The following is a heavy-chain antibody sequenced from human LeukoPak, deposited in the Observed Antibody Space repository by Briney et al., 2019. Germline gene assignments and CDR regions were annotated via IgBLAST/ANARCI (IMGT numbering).Heavy chain of an antibody. D-gene: IGHD1/OR15-1a*01. CDR1: GFTFSSYG. CDR2: ISYDGSKK. Sequence: GGSLRLSCAASGFTFSSYGMHWVRQAPGKGLEWVAVISYDGSKKYYADSVKGRFTISRDNAKNSLYLQMSSLRAEDTAVYYCARDLTSTPLFVYWGQGTLVTVSS. J-gene: IGHJ4*02. V-gene: IGHV3-30*03. CDR3: ARDLTSTPLFVY.